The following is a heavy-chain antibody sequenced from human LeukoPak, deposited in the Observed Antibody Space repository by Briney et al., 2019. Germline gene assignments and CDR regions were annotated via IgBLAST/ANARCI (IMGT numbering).Heavy chain of an antibody. D-gene: IGHD3-10*01. CDR2: ISSSSSTI. Sequence: GGSLRLSCAASGFTFSSYSMNWVRQAPGKGLEWVSYISSSSSTIYYADPVKGRFTISRDNAKNSLYLQMNSLRAEDTAVYYCARGGSSDYWGQGTLVTVSS. CDR1: GFTFSSYS. V-gene: IGHV3-48*01. J-gene: IGHJ4*02. CDR3: ARGGSSDY.